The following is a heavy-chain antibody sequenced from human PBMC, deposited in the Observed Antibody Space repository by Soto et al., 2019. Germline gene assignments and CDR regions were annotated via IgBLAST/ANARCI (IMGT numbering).Heavy chain of an antibody. J-gene: IGHJ3*02. CDR1: GFTFSSVW. CDR3: TTNDAVDI. Sequence: EVQLVESGGGLVKPGGSLRLSCVASGFTFSSVWMNWVRQAPGKGLEWVGRIKTKSDGGPTDYAAPVKGRFTISRDDSKNTVYLQMNSLKTEDTALYYCTTNDAVDIWGQGTTVTVSS. V-gene: IGHV3-15*07. CDR2: IKTKSDGGPT.